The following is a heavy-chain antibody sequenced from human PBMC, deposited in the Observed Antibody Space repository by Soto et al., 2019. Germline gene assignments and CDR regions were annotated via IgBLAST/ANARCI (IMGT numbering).Heavy chain of an antibody. CDR2: INAGNGNT. Sequence: GASVRVACKASGYAFTSYAMHWVRQAPGQRLEWMGWINAGNGNTKYSQKLQGRVTMTRDTSTSTAYMELSSLRSDDTAVYYCAKRDFWSPFDPWGQGTLVTVSS. V-gene: IGHV1-3*01. J-gene: IGHJ5*02. CDR1: GYAFTSYA. D-gene: IGHD3-3*01. CDR3: AKRDFWSPFDP.